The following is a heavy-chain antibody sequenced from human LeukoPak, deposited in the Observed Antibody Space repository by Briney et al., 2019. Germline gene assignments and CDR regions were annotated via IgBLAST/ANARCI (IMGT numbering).Heavy chain of an antibody. J-gene: IGHJ4*02. V-gene: IGHV3-74*01. CDR3: ARDLVLGSGSYGQ. Sequence: QPGGSLRLSCAASGFTFSTYWMRWVRHAPGKGLVWVSRIHGDGTFTTSADSVKGRFTISRDNAQNMVYLQMNSLRVEDTAVYYCARDLVLGSGSYGQWGQGTLVTVSS. CDR1: GFTFSTYW. CDR2: IHGDGTFT. D-gene: IGHD3-10*01.